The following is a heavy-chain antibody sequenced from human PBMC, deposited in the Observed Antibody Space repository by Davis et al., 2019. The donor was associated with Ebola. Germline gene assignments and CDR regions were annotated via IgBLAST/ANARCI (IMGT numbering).Heavy chain of an antibody. CDR3: ARAKKNRIAAAGAIWFDP. CDR1: GFTFSDYY. D-gene: IGHD6-13*01. CDR2: ISSSGSTI. J-gene: IGHJ5*02. Sequence: GESLKISCAASGFTFSDYYMSWIRQAPGKGLEWVSYISSSGSTIYYADSVKGRFTISRDNAKNSLYLQMNSLRAEDTAVYYCARAKKNRIAAAGAIWFDPWGQGTLVTVSS. V-gene: IGHV3-11*04.